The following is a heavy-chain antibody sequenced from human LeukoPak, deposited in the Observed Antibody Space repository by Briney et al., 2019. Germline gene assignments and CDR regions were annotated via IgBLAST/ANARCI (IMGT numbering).Heavy chain of an antibody. CDR1: GDSITGYY. Sequence: SETLSLTCSVSGDSITGYYWGWIRQPPGKGLEWIGYIYYSGSTNYRPSLKSRVTISVDTSKNQVSLRLRSVTAADTAVYYCARDYGSGSYYIFDYWGQGTLVTVSS. CDR3: ARDYGSGSYYIFDY. V-gene: IGHV4-59*01. D-gene: IGHD3-10*01. CDR2: IYYSGST. J-gene: IGHJ4*02.